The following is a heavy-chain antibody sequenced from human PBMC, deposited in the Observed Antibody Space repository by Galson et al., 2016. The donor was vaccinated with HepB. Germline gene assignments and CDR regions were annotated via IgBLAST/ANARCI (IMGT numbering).Heavy chain of an antibody. CDR2: IDERGSEK. CDR1: GFTFSSYA. Sequence: SLRLSCAASGFTFSSYAMHWVRQAPGKGLEWVANIDERGSEKYYVDSVKGRFTISRDNTKNSVFLQMNSLRVDDTAVYYCARDNGKGGLVLTHWGQGTLVTVSS. J-gene: IGHJ4*02. D-gene: IGHD2-8*01. V-gene: IGHV3-7*03. CDR3: ARDNGKGGLVLTH.